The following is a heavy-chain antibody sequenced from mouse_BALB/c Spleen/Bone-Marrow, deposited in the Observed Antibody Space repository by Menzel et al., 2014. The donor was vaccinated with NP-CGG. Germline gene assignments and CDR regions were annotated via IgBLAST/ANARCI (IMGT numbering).Heavy chain of an antibody. CDR2: INPSTGYT. Sequence: ESGAELAKPGASVKMSCKAPGYTFTSYWMHWIKQRPGQGLEWIGYINPSTGYTEYNQTFKGKATLTAVKSSTTAYMQLSSLTSEDSAVYYCARDDYDAFAYWGQGTLVTVSA. CDR1: GYTFTSYW. V-gene: IGHV1-7*01. J-gene: IGHJ3*01. CDR3: ARDDYDAFAY. D-gene: IGHD2-4*01.